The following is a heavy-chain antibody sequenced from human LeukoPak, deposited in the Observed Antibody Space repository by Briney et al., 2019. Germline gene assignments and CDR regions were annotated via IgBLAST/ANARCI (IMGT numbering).Heavy chain of an antibody. CDR3: TRSSTTVWDFDY. J-gene: IGHJ4*02. CDR2: IRSKANSYAT. CDR1: GFTFSGSA. Sequence: GGSLRLSCAASGFTFSGSAMHWVRQASGKGLEWVGRIRSKANSYATAYAASVKGRFTISRDDSKNTAYLQMNSLKTEDTAVYYCTRSSTTVWDFDYWGQGTLVTVSS. V-gene: IGHV3-73*01. D-gene: IGHD4-11*01.